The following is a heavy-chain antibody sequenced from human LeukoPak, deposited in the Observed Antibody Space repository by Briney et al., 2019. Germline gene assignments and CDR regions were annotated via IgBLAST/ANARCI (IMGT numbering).Heavy chain of an antibody. V-gene: IGHV3-23*01. CDR1: GFTLSSYA. D-gene: IGHD6-13*01. CDR3: ARDGDRIAAAGYSGYFDY. CDR2: ISDTGNT. Sequence: GGSLRLSCAASGFTLSSYAMSWVRQAPGKGLEWVSAISDTGNTYHADSVKGRFTISRDNSKNTLYLQMNSLRDEDTAVYYCARDGDRIAAAGYSGYFDYWGQGTLVTVSS. J-gene: IGHJ4*02.